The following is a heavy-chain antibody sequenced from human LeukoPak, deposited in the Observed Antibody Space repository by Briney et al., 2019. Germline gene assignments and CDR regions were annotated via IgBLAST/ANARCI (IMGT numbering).Heavy chain of an antibody. CDR1: GFTFSSYE. CDR3: AKVRAPRQFYFDY. J-gene: IGHJ4*02. V-gene: IGHV3-23*03. D-gene: IGHD5-24*01. Sequence: GGSLRLSCAASGFTFSSYEMNWVRQAPGKGLEWVSVMYTLGNTYYADSVKGRFTISRDNSKNTLYLQMNSLRAEDTAVYYCAKVRAPRQFYFDYWGQGTLVTVSS. CDR2: MYTLGNT.